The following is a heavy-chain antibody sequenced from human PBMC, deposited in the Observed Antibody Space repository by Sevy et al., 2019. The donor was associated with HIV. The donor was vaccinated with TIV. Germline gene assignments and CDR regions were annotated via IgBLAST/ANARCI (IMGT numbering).Heavy chain of an antibody. J-gene: IGHJ4*02. Sequence: GGSLRLSCAASGFTFSSYGMHWVRQAPGKGLEWVAVIWYDGSNKYYADSVKGRFTISRDNSKNTLYLQMNSLRAEDTAVYYCARDNYYDSSGYYSNFDYRGQGTLVTVSS. D-gene: IGHD3-22*01. CDR2: IWYDGSNK. V-gene: IGHV3-33*01. CDR1: GFTFSSYG. CDR3: ARDNYYDSSGYYSNFDY.